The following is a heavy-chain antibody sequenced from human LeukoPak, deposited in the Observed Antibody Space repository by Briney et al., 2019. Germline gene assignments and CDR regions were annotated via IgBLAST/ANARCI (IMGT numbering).Heavy chain of an antibody. Sequence: GGSPRLSCAASGFTFSSYSMNWVRQAPGKGLEWVSSISSSSSYIYYADSVKGRFTISRDNAKNSLYLQMNSLRAEDTAVYYCARESGDYGAYALDYWGQGTLVTVSS. CDR1: GFTFSSYS. D-gene: IGHD4-17*01. J-gene: IGHJ4*02. CDR3: ARESGDYGAYALDY. V-gene: IGHV3-21*01. CDR2: ISSSSSYI.